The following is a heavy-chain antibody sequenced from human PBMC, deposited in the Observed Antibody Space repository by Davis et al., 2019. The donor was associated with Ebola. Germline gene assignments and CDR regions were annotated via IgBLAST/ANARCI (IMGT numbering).Heavy chain of an antibody. CDR2: VHGGNGNT. J-gene: IGHJ3*02. Sequence: AASVKVSCKASGFTLTKYAIHWVRQAPGQRLEWMGWVHGGNGNTNYAQKLQGRVTMTTDTSTSTAYMELRSLRSDDTAVYYCARSFDIWGQGTMVTVSS. CDR3: ARSFDI. V-gene: IGHV1-3*01. CDR1: GFTLTKYA.